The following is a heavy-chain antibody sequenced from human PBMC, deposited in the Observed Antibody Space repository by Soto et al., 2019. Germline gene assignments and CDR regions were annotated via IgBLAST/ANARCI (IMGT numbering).Heavy chain of an antibody. CDR2: ISRGVDVT. V-gene: IGHV3-23*01. CDR3: TKHMIALATATIY. D-gene: IGHD3-16*01. J-gene: IGHJ4*02. CDR1: GFTFSSYA. Sequence: PGGSLSLSCVGSGFTFSSYAMSWVRQAPGKGLEWVSAISRGVDVTYYADSVKGRFTISRDNSKNTLLLQMNSLRAEDTAMYYCTKHMIALATATIYWGQGALVTVSS.